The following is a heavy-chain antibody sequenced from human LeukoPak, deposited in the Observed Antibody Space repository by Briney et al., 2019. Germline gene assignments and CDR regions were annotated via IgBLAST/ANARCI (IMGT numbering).Heavy chain of an antibody. CDR3: ARDQDDYGDYVWFDP. D-gene: IGHD4-17*01. CDR1: GGSFSGYY. V-gene: IGHV4-34*01. Sequence: SETLSLTCAVYGGSFSGYYWSWIRQPPGKGLEWIGEINHSGSTNYNPSLKSRVTISVDTSKNQFSLKLSSVTAADTAVYYCARDQDDYGDYVWFDPWGQGTLVTVSS. CDR2: INHSGST. J-gene: IGHJ5*02.